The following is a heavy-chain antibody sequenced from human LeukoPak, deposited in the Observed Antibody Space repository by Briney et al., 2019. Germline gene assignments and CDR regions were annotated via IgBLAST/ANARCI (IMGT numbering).Heavy chain of an antibody. CDR2: MSAYNGKT. V-gene: IGHV1-18*01. J-gene: IGHJ4*02. CDR3: ATDHHDYSNYVGL. Sequence: ASVKVSCKAPGYSFTSYGFNWVRQAPGQGLEWMGWMSAYNGKTNYAHSLQGRVTMTEDTSTDTAYMELSSLRSEDTAVYYCATDHHDYSNYVGLWGQGTLVTVSS. D-gene: IGHD4-11*01. CDR1: GYSFTSYG.